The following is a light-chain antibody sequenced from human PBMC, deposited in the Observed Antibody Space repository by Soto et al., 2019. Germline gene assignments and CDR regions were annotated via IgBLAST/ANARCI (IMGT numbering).Light chain of an antibody. J-gene: IGLJ1*01. CDR2: EVS. Sequence: QSALTQPPSASGSPGESVTISYTGTSGDVGRFNYVSWYQQHPGKAPKLMIHEVSKRPSGVPDRFSGSKSGNTASLTVSGLQPEDEAEYYCSSYAGSNKMVFGTGTKVTVL. CDR3: SSYAGSNKMV. V-gene: IGLV2-8*01. CDR1: SGDVGRFNY.